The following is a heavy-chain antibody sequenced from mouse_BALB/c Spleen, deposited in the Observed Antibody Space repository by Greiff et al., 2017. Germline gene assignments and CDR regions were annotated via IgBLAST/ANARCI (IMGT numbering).Heavy chain of an antibody. CDR2: IYPSDSYT. J-gene: IGHJ4*01. V-gene: IGHV1-69*02. D-gene: IGHD2-4*01. Sequence: QVQLKQPGAELVRPGASVKLSCKASGYTFTSYWINWVKQRPGQGLEWIGNIYPSDSYTNYNQKFKDKATLTVDKSSSTAYMQLSSPTSEDSAVYYCTREGITRGYYAMDYWGQGTSVTVSS. CDR1: GYTFTSYW. CDR3: TREGITRGYYAMDY.